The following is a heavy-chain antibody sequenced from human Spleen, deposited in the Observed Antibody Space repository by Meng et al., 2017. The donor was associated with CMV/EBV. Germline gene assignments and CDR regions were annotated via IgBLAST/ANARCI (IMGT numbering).Heavy chain of an antibody. CDR2: IYYSGST. Sequence: VQLQESGPGLVKPSETLSLTCTVSGGSVSSGSYYWSWIRQPPGKGLEWIGYIYYSGSTNYNPSLKSRVTVSVDTSKNQFSLKLSSVTAADTAVYYCARGLYYYDSSALQHWGQGTLVTVSS. D-gene: IGHD3-22*01. J-gene: IGHJ1*01. CDR3: ARGLYYYDSSALQH. CDR1: GGSVSSGSYY. V-gene: IGHV4-61*01.